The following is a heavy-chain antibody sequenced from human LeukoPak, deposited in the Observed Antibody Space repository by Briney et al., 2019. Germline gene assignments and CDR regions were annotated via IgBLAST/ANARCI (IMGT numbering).Heavy chain of an antibody. V-gene: IGHV4-4*07. Sequence: SSETLSLTCTVSGGSISSYYWSWIRQPAGKGLEWIGRIYSSGSTSGSTNYNPSLKSRVTMSLDTSKNQFSLKLSSVTAADTAVYYCAREFSGTSIAARVFDSWGQGTLVTVSS. CDR1: GGSISSYY. CDR3: AREFSGTSIAARVFDS. D-gene: IGHD6-6*01. J-gene: IGHJ4*02. CDR2: IYSSGSTSGST.